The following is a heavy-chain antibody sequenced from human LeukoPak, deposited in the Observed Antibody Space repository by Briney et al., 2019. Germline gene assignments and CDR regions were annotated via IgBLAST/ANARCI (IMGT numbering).Heavy chain of an antibody. CDR3: ARDGVRGYYDSSGYSYYGMDV. Sequence: SVKVSCKASGGTFSSYAISWVRQAPGQGLEWMGGIIPIFGTANYAQKFQGRVTITTDESTSTAYMELRSLRSDDTAVYYCARDGVRGYYDSSGYSYYGMDVWGQGTTVTVSS. V-gene: IGHV1-69*05. J-gene: IGHJ6*02. CDR2: IIPIFGTA. D-gene: IGHD3-22*01. CDR1: GGTFSSYA.